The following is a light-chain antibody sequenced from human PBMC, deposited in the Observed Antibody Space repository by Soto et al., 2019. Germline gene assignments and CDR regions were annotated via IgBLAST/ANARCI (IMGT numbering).Light chain of an antibody. J-gene: IGKJ4*01. CDR1: QSVLNSY. CDR3: QQFSSYPLT. Sequence: EIELTQSPGSLSLSPGERATLSCRTSQSVLNSYLAWYMQKPGQAPRLLIYDASSRATGIPDRFSGGGSGTDFTLTISRLEPEDFAVYYCQQFSSYPLTFGGGTKVDIK. V-gene: IGKV3-20*01. CDR2: DAS.